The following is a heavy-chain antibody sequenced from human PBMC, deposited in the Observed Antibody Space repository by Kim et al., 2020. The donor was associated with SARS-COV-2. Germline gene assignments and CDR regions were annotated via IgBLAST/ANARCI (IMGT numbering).Heavy chain of an antibody. J-gene: IGHJ6*02. D-gene: IGHD2-2*01. CDR3: ARGQQSLVPAATNGPYYYYYYGMDV. CDR1: GFTFSSYW. CDR2: INSDGSST. Sequence: GGSLRLSCAASGFTFSSYWMHWVRQAPGKGLVWVSRINSDGSSTSYADSVKGRFTISRDNAKNTLYLQMNSLRAEDTAVYYCARGQQSLVPAATNGPYYYYYYGMDVWGQGTTVTVSS. V-gene: IGHV3-74*01.